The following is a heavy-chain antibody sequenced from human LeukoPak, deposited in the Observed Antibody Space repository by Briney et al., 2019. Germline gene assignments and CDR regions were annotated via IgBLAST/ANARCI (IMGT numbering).Heavy chain of an antibody. V-gene: IGHV4-39*01. CDR3: ARRSHGSGSYSS. J-gene: IGHJ4*02. Sequence: SETLSLTCTVSGGSISSSSYYWGWIRQPPGKGLEWIGSIYYSGSTYYNPSLKSRVTISVDTSKNQFSLKLSSVTAADTAVYYRARRSHGSGSYSSWGQGTLVTVSS. D-gene: IGHD3-10*01. CDR1: GGSISSSSYY. CDR2: IYYSGST.